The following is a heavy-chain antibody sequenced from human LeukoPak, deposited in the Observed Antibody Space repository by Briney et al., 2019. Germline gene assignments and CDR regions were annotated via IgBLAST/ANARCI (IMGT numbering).Heavy chain of an antibody. CDR1: GFTFSSYW. Sequence: QPGGSLRLSCAASGFTFSSYWMHWVRQALGKGLVWVSRINSDGSSTNYADSVKGRFTISRDNAKNTLYLQMNSLRAEDTAVYYCTRPATAEAETDYYYGMDVWGQGTTVTVSS. CDR2: INSDGSST. V-gene: IGHV3-74*01. D-gene: IGHD2-21*02. CDR3: TRPATAEAETDYYYGMDV. J-gene: IGHJ6*02.